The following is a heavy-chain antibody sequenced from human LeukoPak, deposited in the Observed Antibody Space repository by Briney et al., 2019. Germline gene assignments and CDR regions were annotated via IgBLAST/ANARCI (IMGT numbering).Heavy chain of an antibody. CDR2: INHSGST. CDR1: GGSFSGYY. Sequence: SETLSLTCAVYGGSFSGYYWSWIRKPPRKGLEWIGEINHSGSTNYNPSLKSRVTISVDTSKNQFSLKLNSVTAADTAVYYCAKSNGYGLVDIWGQGTMVTVSS. D-gene: IGHD3-10*01. J-gene: IGHJ3*02. CDR3: AKSNGYGLVDI. V-gene: IGHV4-34*01.